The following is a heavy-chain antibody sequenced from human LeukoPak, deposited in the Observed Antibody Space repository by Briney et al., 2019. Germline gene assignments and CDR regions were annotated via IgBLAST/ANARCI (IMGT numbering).Heavy chain of an antibody. D-gene: IGHD6-19*01. V-gene: IGHV3-23*01. CDR1: GFIFSSYA. CDR2: INDGGGRT. CDR3: AKESQWLARPFDY. J-gene: IGHJ4*02. Sequence: GGSLRLSCAASGFIFSSYAMNWVRQAPGKGLEWVSAINDGGGRTYYADSVKGRFTISRDNSKNTLYLQMNSLRAEDTAVYYCAKESQWLARPFDYWGQGTLVTVSS.